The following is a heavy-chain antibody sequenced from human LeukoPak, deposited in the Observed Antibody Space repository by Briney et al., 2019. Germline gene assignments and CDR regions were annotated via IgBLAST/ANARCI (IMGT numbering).Heavy chain of an antibody. CDR3: ARAGIAAAGPVDHYYYYMDV. Sequence: ASVKVSCKASGYTFTSYDINWVRQATGQGLEWMGWMNPNSGNTGYAQKFQGRVTITRNTSISTAYMELSSLRSEDTAVYYCARAGIAAAGPVDHYYYYMDVWGKGTTVTVSS. D-gene: IGHD6-13*01. CDR1: GYTFTSYD. CDR2: MNPNSGNT. J-gene: IGHJ6*03. V-gene: IGHV1-8*03.